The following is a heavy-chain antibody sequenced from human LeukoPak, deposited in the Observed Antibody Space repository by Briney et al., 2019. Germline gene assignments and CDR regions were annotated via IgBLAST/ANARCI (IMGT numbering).Heavy chain of an antibody. J-gene: IGHJ5*02. V-gene: IGHV4-30-4*07. Sequence: SETLSLTCAVSGGSISSGGYSWSWIRQPPGKGLEWIGYIYYSGSTYYNPSLKSRVTISVDTSKNQFSLKLSSVTAADTAVYYCARGGSDSVYNWFDPWGQGTLVTVSS. CDR1: GGSISSGGYS. CDR3: ARGGSDSVYNWFDP. D-gene: IGHD3-10*01. CDR2: IYYSGST.